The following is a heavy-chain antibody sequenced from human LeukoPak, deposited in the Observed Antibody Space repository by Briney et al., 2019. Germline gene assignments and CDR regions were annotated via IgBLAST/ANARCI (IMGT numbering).Heavy chain of an antibody. V-gene: IGHV3-21*01. D-gene: IGHD6-13*01. CDR1: GFTFSSYS. CDR2: ISSSSSYI. CDR3: ARVGRDGQQLVLEYFQH. J-gene: IGHJ1*01. Sequence: GGSLRLSCAASGFTFSSYSMNWVRQAPGKGLEWVSSISSSSSYIYYADSVKGRFTISRDNAKNSLYLQMNSLRAEDTAVYYCARVGRDGQQLVLEYFQHWGQGTLVTVSS.